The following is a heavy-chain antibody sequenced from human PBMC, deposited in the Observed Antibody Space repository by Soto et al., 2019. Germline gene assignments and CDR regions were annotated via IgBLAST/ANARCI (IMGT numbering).Heavy chain of an antibody. J-gene: IGHJ4*02. CDR2: IYYSGST. D-gene: IGHD3-3*01. V-gene: IGHV4-39*01. Sequence: SETLSLTCTVSGGSISSSSYYWGWIRQPPGKGLEWIGSIYYSGSTYYNPSLKSRVTISVDTPKNQFSLKLSSVTAADTAVYYCARRTTGITIFGVVKIFDYWGQGTLVTVSS. CDR3: ARRTTGITIFGVVKIFDY. CDR1: GGSISSSSYY.